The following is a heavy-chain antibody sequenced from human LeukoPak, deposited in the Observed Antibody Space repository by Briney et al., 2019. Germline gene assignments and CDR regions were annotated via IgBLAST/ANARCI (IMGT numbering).Heavy chain of an antibody. D-gene: IGHD2-15*01. CDR2: IIPIFGTA. J-gene: IGHJ3*02. CDR3: ARDLRYCSGGSCYPDDAFDI. V-gene: IGHV1-69*13. Sequence: SVKVSCKASGGTFSSYAISWVRQAPGQGLEWMGGIIPIFGTANYAQKFQGRVTITADESTSTAYMELSSLRSEDTAVYYCARDLRYCSGGSCYPDDAFDIWGQGTMVTVSS. CDR1: GGTFSSYA.